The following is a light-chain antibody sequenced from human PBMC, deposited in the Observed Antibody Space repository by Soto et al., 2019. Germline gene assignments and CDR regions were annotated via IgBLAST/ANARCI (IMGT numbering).Light chain of an antibody. J-gene: IGKJ4*01. CDR1: QSVSSY. CDR2: DAS. V-gene: IGKV3-11*01. Sequence: EIVLTQSPGTLSLSPGERATLSCRASQSVSSYLAWYQQKPGQAPRLLIYDASNRATGIPARFSGSGSGTDFTLTIRSLESEDFAVYYCQQRSSWPLTVGGGTKVEIK. CDR3: QQRSSWPLT.